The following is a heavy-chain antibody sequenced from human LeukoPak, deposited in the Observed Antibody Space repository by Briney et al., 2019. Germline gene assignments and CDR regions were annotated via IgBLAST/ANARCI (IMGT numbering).Heavy chain of an antibody. CDR3: ARDKAVGATYFDY. J-gene: IGHJ4*02. V-gene: IGHV3-7*01. Sequence: GGSLRLSCAASGFTFSDYWMSWVRQAPGKGLEWVANIKQDGSELYYVDSVRGRFTISRDNAKNSLYLQMNSLRAEDTAVYYCARDKAVGATYFDYWGQGTLVTVSS. D-gene: IGHD1-26*01. CDR1: GFTFSDYW. CDR2: IKQDGSEL.